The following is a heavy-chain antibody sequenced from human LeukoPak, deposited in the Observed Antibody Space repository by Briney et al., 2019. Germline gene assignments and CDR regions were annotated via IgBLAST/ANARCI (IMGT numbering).Heavy chain of an antibody. CDR2: ISAYNGNT. D-gene: IGHD3-22*01. CDR1: GYTFTSYG. Sequence: ASVTVSCKASGYTFTSYGISWVRQAPGQGLEWMGWISAYNGNTNYAQKLQGRVTMTTDTSTSTAYMELRSLRSDDTAVYYCASTYYDSSGYYYNFDYWGQGTLVTVSS. V-gene: IGHV1-18*01. J-gene: IGHJ4*02. CDR3: ASTYYDSSGYYYNFDY.